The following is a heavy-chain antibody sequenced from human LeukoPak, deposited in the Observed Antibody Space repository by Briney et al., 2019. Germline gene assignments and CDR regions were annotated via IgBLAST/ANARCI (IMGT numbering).Heavy chain of an antibody. V-gene: IGHV3-23*01. D-gene: IGHD6-13*01. CDR2: ISGRGGST. J-gene: IGHJ4*02. CDR1: GFTFSSYA. CDR3: AKDPPGAAAVSLPHPVDY. Sequence: SGGSLRLSCAASGFTFSSYAMSWVRQAPAKGLEWVSAISGRGGSTYYADSVKGRFTISRDNSKNTLYLRMNSLRAEDTAVYYCAKDPPGAAAVSLPHPVDYWGQGTLVTVSS.